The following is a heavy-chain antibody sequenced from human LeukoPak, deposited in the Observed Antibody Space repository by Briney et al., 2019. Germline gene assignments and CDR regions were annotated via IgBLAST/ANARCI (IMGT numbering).Heavy chain of an antibody. J-gene: IGHJ3*02. CDR3: VTYGFDI. V-gene: IGHV4-34*03. D-gene: IGHD2-15*01. CDR2: ISHTGST. Sequence: PSETLSLTCAVYGGSFSGYYWSWVRQPPGKGLEWIGEISHTGSTNYNPSFNSRVTMSVDKSKNQFSLNLKSVTAADTALVVVVTYGFDIWGRGTAVTVSS. CDR1: GGSFSGYY.